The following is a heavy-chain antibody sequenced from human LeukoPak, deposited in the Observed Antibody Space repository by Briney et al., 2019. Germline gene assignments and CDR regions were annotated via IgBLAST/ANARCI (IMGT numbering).Heavy chain of an antibody. J-gene: IGHJ4*02. CDR1: GFTFTSYA. D-gene: IGHD6-6*01. Sequence: GGSLRLSCAASGFTFTSYAMNWVRQAPGKGLVWVSRISPTGSTTSYADSVKGRFTVSRDNAKNTLYLQVNNLRAEDTAVYYCARGPNSNWSGLDFWGQGTLLTVSS. CDR3: ARGPNSNWSGLDF. V-gene: IGHV3-74*01. CDR2: ISPTGSTT.